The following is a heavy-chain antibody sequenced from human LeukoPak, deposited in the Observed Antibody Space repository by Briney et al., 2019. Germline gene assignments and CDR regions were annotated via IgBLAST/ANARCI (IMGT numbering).Heavy chain of an antibody. V-gene: IGHV3-30*02. CDR3: AKDRGPFIVVVPPATLFDY. J-gene: IGHJ4*02. D-gene: IGHD2-2*01. Sequence: GGSLRLSCAASGFTFSSYGMRWVRQAPGKGLEWVAFIRYDGSNNDNADSVKGRFTISRDNSKNTLYLQMNSLRAEDTAVYYCAKDRGPFIVVVPPATLFDYWGQGTLVTVSS. CDR1: GFTFSSYG. CDR2: IRYDGSNN.